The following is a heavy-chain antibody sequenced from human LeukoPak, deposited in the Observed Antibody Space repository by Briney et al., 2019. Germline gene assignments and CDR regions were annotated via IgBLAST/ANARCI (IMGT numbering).Heavy chain of an antibody. J-gene: IGHJ4*02. CDR1: GGSISSSSYY. V-gene: IGHV4-39*01. CDR2: MYYGGNT. Sequence: SETLSFTGTVSGGSISSSSYYWGWIRQPLGKGLEWIGSMYYGGNTHYNPSLKSRATISVDTTTNQFSRRLSSVTAADPAVHYFARQSIGFGEFHLDHWRQGTLVSVSS. CDR3: ARQSIGFGEFHLDH. D-gene: IGHD3-10*01.